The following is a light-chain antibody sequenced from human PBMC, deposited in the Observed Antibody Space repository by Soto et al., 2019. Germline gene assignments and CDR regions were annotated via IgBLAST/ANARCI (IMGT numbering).Light chain of an antibody. CDR1: QDIRSNY. CDR2: GAS. V-gene: IGKV3-20*01. Sequence: ETVLTQSPGTLSLSPGGRATLSCRASQDIRSNYLAWYRQTPGQAPRLLIYGASKRASGIADGFSGSGSGTHFTLIISRLEPEDFALYYCQQYDSSPWTFGQGTKVEIK. J-gene: IGKJ1*01. CDR3: QQYDSSPWT.